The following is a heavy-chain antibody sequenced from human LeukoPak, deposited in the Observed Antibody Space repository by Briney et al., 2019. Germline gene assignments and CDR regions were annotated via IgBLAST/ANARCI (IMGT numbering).Heavy chain of an antibody. CDR1: GGSFSGYY. V-gene: IGHV4-34*01. Sequence: SETLSLTCAVYGGSFSGYYWSWIRQPPGKGLEWIGEINHSGSTNYNPSLKSRVTISVDTSKNQFSLELSSVTAADTAVYYCARLFSSWFDPWGQGTLVTVSS. J-gene: IGHJ5*02. D-gene: IGHD2-2*01. CDR3: ARLFSSWFDP. CDR2: INHSGST.